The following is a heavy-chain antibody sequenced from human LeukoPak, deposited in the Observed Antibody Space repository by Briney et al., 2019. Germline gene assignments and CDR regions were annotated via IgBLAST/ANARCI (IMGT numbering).Heavy chain of an antibody. D-gene: IGHD1-26*01. Sequence: GGSLRLSCAASGFTFTDYWMTWVRQVPGKGLEWVANIHKAGTEGYYVDSVKGRFAISRDNAKNSLYLQLSSLRVDDTAVYYCARVGTWELQRVFDYWGQGTLVTVSS. V-gene: IGHV3-7*01. CDR1: GFTFTDYW. CDR2: IHKAGTEG. J-gene: IGHJ4*02. CDR3: ARVGTWELQRVFDY.